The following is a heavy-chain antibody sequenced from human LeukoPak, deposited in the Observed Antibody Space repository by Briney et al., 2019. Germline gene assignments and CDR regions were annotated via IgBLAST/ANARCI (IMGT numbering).Heavy chain of an antibody. CDR3: ARSTRSILEWPYGAYYFDY. J-gene: IGHJ4*02. D-gene: IGHD3-3*01. V-gene: IGHV1-2*02. CDR1: GYTFTGYY. CDR2: INPNSGGT. Sequence: ASVKVSCKASGYTFTGYYMHWVRQAPGQGLEWMGWINPNSGGTNYAQKFQGRVTMTRDTSISTAYMELSRLRSDDTAVYYCARSTRSILEWPYGAYYFDYWGQGTLVTVSS.